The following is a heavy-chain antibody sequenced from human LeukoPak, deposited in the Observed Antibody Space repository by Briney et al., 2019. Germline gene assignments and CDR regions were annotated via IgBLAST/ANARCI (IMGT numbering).Heavy chain of an antibody. CDR1: GFTFSNAW. CDR2: IKSKTDGGTT. D-gene: IGHD3-10*01. V-gene: IGHV3-15*01. Sequence: GGSLRLSCAASGFTFSNAWMGWVRQAPGKGLEWVGRIKSKTDGGTTDYAAPVKGRFTISRDDSKNTLYLQMNSLKTEDTAVYYCTIPITMVRGVITPADYFDYWGQGTLVTVSS. CDR3: TIPITMVRGVITPADYFDY. J-gene: IGHJ4*02.